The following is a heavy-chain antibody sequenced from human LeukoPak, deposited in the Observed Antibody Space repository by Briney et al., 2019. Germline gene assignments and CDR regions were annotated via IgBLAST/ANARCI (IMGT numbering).Heavy chain of an antibody. CDR1: GFTFSSYA. J-gene: IGHJ4*02. CDR2: ISYDGSNK. D-gene: IGHD3-22*01. V-gene: IGHV3-30-3*01. Sequence: GGSLRLSCAASGFTFSSYAMHWVRQAPGKGLEWVAVISYDGSNKYYADSVKGRFTISRDNSKNTLYLQMNSLRAEDTAVYYCARAPGGDDSSGYFRFGGQGTLVTVSS. CDR3: ARAPGGDDSSGYFRF.